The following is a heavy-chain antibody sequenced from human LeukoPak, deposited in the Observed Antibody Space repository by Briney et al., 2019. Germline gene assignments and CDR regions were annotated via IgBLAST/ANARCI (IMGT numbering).Heavy chain of an antibody. CDR2: INGNGAAT. CDR1: GFTFNNYA. D-gene: IGHD1-26*01. CDR3: ANGLAASGNFLLRDYYYFIDV. Sequence: PGGSLRVSCVASGFTFNNYAMHWVRQAPGKGLEWVSTINGNGAATYYADSFKGRFLISRDDSKTTVYLRMNKLRVEDSGLYYCANGLAASGNFLLRDYYYFIDVWGKGTTVIVS. J-gene: IGHJ6*03. V-gene: IGHV3-23*01.